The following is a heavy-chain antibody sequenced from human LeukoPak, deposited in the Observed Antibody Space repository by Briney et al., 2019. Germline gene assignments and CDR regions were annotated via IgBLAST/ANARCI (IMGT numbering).Heavy chain of an antibody. D-gene: IGHD5-18*01. Sequence: GASVKVSCKASGYTFTSYDINWVRQATGQRLEWMGWMNPNSGNTGYAQKFQGRVTITRNTSISTAYMELSSLRSEDTAVYYCARAIQLWPYYYYYYMDVWGKGTTVTVSS. CDR1: GYTFTSYD. CDR2: MNPNSGNT. J-gene: IGHJ6*03. CDR3: ARAIQLWPYYYYYYMDV. V-gene: IGHV1-8*03.